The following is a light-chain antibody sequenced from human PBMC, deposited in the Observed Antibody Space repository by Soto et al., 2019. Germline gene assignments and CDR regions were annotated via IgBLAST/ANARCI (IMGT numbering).Light chain of an antibody. CDR3: QQSYSTPPVT. CDR2: AAY. Sequence: DIHMTQSPSSLSASVGDTVTITCRASQSISSYLNWYQQKPGKAPKLLIYAAYSLQSGVPSRFSGSGSGTDFTLTISSLQPEDFATYYCQQSYSTPPVTFGQGTKVEIK. CDR1: QSISSY. V-gene: IGKV1-39*01. J-gene: IGKJ1*01.